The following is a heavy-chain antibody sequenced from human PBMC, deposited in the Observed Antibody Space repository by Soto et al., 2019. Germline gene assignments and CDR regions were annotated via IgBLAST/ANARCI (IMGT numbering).Heavy chain of an antibody. Sequence: EVQLVESGGGLVKPGGSLRLSCAASGFTFSNAWMSWVRQTPGKGLEWVGRIKSKTDGGTTDYAAPVKGRFTISRDDSKNTLYLQMNSLKTEDTAVYYCTTIIHDSSGRAGPGVYWGQGTLVTVSS. CDR1: GFTFSNAW. J-gene: IGHJ4*02. CDR2: IKSKTDGGTT. D-gene: IGHD3-22*01. V-gene: IGHV3-15*01. CDR3: TTIIHDSSGRAGPGVY.